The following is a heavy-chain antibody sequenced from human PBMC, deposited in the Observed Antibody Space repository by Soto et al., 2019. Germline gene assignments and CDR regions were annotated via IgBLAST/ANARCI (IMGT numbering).Heavy chain of an antibody. D-gene: IGHD3-10*01. CDR1: GYMFASYG. CDR3: ARERGACKYFDY. CDR2: INTYNGNI. Sequence: QVQLVQSGAEVKKPGASVKVSCKVSGYMFASYGISWARQAPGQGLEWMGWINTYNGNINYAQKFQGRVTMTTDTSTSTAYMELRGLGSDDTALYYCARERGACKYFDYWGQGTLVTVSS. V-gene: IGHV1-18*01. J-gene: IGHJ4*02.